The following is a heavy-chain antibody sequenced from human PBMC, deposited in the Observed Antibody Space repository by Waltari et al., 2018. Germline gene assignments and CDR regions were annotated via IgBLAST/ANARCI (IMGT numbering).Heavy chain of an antibody. CDR2: IYSGGST. Sequence: EVQLVETGGGLIQPGGSLRLSCAASGFTVSSNYMSWVRQAPGKGLEWVSVIYSGGSTYYADSVKGRFTITRDNSKNTLYLQMNSLRAEETAVYYCARDREAAGLDYWGQGTLVTVSS. V-gene: IGHV3-53*02. J-gene: IGHJ4*02. CDR3: ARDREAAGLDY. D-gene: IGHD6-13*01. CDR1: GFTVSSNY.